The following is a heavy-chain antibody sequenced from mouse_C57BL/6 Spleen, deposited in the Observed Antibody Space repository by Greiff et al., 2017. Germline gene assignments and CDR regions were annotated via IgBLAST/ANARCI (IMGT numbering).Heavy chain of an antibody. D-gene: IGHD1-1*01. CDR2: INPNYGTT. Sequence: VQLKQSGPELVKPGASVKISCKASGYSFTDYNMNWVKQSHGKSLEWIGVINPNYGTTSYNQKFKGKATLTVDQSSSTAYMQLNSLTSEDSAVYYCSRGGGSSYYGYFDGWGTGTTVTVSS. CDR3: SRGGGSSYYGYFDG. V-gene: IGHV1-39*01. J-gene: IGHJ1*03. CDR1: GYSFTDYN.